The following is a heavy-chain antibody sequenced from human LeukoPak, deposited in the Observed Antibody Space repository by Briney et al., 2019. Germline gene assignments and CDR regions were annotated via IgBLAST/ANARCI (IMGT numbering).Heavy chain of an antibody. J-gene: IGHJ4*02. V-gene: IGHV3-21*01. CDR2: ISSSSSYT. CDR1: GFTFSSYS. D-gene: IGHD3-22*01. CDR3: ARVIQTFYYDSSGYYSSASNGF. Sequence: GGSLRLSCAASGFTFSSYSMNWVRQAPGKGLEWVSSISSSSSYTYYADSVKGRFTISRDNAKNSLYLQMNSLRAEDTAVYCCARVIQTFYYDSSGYYSSASNGFWGQGTLVTVSS.